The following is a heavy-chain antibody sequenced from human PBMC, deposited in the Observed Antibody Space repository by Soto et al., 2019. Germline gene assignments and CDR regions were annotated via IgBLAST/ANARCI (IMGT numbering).Heavy chain of an antibody. Sequence: ASVKVSCKASGYTFTSYDINWVRQATGQGLEWMGWMNPNSGNTGYAQKFQGRVTMTRNTSISTAYMELSSLRSEDTAVYYCARGRNDGGRFAYYYYYIDVWGKGTTVTVSS. CDR2: MNPNSGNT. CDR3: ARGRNDGGRFAYYYYYIDV. D-gene: IGHD1-1*01. V-gene: IGHV1-8*01. J-gene: IGHJ6*03. CDR1: GYTFTSYD.